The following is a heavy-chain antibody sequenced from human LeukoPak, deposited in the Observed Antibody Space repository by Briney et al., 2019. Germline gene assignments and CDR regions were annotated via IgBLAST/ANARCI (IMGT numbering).Heavy chain of an antibody. CDR3: AREGISGYYFDY. D-gene: IGHD1-26*01. CDR2: MNPKSGGT. V-gene: IGHV1-2*02. Sequence: GASVKVSCKASGYTFTGYSMHWVRQAPGQGLEWVAWMNPKSGGTSYAQKFQGRVTMTRDTSIRTVYMELSRLRSDDTAVYFCAREGISGYYFDYGGQGTLVTVSS. J-gene: IGHJ4*02. CDR1: GYTFTGYS.